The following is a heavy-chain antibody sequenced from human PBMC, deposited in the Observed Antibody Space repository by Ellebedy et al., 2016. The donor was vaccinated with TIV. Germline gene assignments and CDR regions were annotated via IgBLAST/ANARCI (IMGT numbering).Heavy chain of an antibody. Sequence: MPSETLSLTCTVPGCSISNYYWSWIRQPPGKGLECIGYIYYSGSTNYNPSLESRVTISVDTSKNQFSLKLSSVTAADTAVYYCAREGRGNSAGMDVWGKGTTVTVSS. CDR3: AREGRGNSAGMDV. CDR1: GCSISNYY. CDR2: IYYSGST. D-gene: IGHD4-23*01. V-gene: IGHV4-59*01. J-gene: IGHJ6*04.